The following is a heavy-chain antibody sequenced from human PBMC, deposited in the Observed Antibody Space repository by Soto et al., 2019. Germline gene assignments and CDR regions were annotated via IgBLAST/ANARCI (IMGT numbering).Heavy chain of an antibody. CDR1: GGSFSGYY. Sequence: SETLSLTCAVYGGSFSGYYWSWIRQPPGKGLEWIGEINHSGSTNYNPSLKSRVTISVDTSKNQFSLKLRVVTAADTAVYYCARRRGPKNLIVATIRAQAKQPSNWFDPWGQGTLVTVSS. CDR3: ARRRGPKNLIVATIRAQAKQPSNWFDP. V-gene: IGHV4-34*01. CDR2: INHSGST. D-gene: IGHD5-12*01. J-gene: IGHJ5*02.